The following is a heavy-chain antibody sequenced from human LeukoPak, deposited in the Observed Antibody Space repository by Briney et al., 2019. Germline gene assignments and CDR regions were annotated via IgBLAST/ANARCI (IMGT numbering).Heavy chain of an antibody. CDR1: GFTFSSYA. Sequence: PGGSLRVSCAASGFTFSSYAMHWVRQAPGKGLEYVSAISSNGGSTYYANSVKGRFTISRDNSKNTLYLQMGSLRAEDMAVYYCAREGYSSGWYYLDYWGQGTLVTVSS. J-gene: IGHJ4*02. CDR2: ISSNGGST. V-gene: IGHV3-64*01. CDR3: AREGYSSGWYYLDY. D-gene: IGHD6-19*01.